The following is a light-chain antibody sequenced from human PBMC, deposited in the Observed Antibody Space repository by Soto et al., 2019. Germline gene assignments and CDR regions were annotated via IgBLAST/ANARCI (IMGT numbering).Light chain of an antibody. CDR2: AAS. J-gene: IGKJ4*01. CDR1: QSISSY. V-gene: IGKV1-39*01. CDR3: QQTSSTPT. Sequence: DIQMTQSPSSLSASVGDRVTITCRASQSISSYLNWYQQKPGKAPKLLIYAASSLQTGVSSRFSGSGSGTDLTLTISNLKNEDFETYYCQQTSSTPTFGGGTKVDIK.